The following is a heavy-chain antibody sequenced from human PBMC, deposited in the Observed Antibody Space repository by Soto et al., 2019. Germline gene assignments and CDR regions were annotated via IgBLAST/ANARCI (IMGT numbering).Heavy chain of an antibody. CDR3: ALGSPSSQTHGGTPQGMDF. CDR1: GGSISSGGYY. Sequence: SETLSLTCTVSGGSISSGGYYWSWIRQHPGKGLEWIGYIYYSGSTYYNPSLKSRVTISVDTSKNQFSLKLSSVTAADTAVYYCALGSPSSQTHGGTPQGMDFWGQGTTVTVSS. CDR2: IYYSGST. V-gene: IGHV4-31*03. J-gene: IGHJ6*02. D-gene: IGHD2-15*01.